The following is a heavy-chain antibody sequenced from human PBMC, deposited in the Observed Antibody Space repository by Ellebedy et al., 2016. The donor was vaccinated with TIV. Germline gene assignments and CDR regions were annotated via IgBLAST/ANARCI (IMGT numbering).Heavy chain of an antibody. V-gene: IGHV3-21*01. Sequence: PGGSLRLSCAASGFVFSSYTMNWVRQAPGKGLEWVSFISDTSIYYADSVKGRFTISRDNAKNSLYLQMNSLRAEDTAVYYCASSSAWKYYFDYWGQGTLVTVSS. CDR1: GFVFSSYT. J-gene: IGHJ4*02. D-gene: IGHD6-19*01. CDR2: ISDTSI. CDR3: ASSSAWKYYFDY.